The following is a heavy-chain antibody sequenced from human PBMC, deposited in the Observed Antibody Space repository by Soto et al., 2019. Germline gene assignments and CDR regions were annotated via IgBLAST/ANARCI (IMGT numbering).Heavy chain of an antibody. V-gene: IGHV3-30*18. CDR1: GFTFSSYG. CDR3: AKDGGYSSGWYGTDY. CDR2: ISYDGSNK. Sequence: QVQLVESGGGVVQPGRSLRLSCAASGFTFSSYGMHWVRQAPGKGLEWVAVISYDGSNKYYADSVKGRFTISRDNSKNTRYLQMNSLRAEDTAVYYCAKDGGYSSGWYGTDYWGQGTLVTVSS. D-gene: IGHD6-19*01. J-gene: IGHJ4*02.